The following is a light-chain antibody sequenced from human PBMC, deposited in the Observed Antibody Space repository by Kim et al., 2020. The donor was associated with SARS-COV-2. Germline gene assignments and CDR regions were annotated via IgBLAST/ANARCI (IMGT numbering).Light chain of an antibody. V-gene: IGKV1-39*01. J-gene: IGKJ2*01. CDR3: QQGFSSPNT. CDR2: AVS. CDR1: QTIRDY. Sequence: SASVGDTVTITCRASQTIRDYLNWYQQTPGKAPKLLISAVSTLQSGVPSRFSGTVSGTDFTLAIRTLQPEDFATYYCQQGFSSPNTFGQGTKLEIK.